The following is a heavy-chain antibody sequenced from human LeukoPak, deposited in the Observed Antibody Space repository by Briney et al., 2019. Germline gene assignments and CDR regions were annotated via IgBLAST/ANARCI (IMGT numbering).Heavy chain of an antibody. J-gene: IGHJ4*02. CDR2: ISAYNGNT. V-gene: IGHV1-18*01. CDR1: GYTFTSYG. D-gene: IGHD1-1*01. Sequence: EASVKVSCKASGYTFTSYGISWVRQAPGQGLESRGRISAYNGNTNYAQKLQGRVTMTTDTSTSTAYMELRSLRSDDTAVYYCARDPTTTEAHDYWGQGTLVTVSS. CDR3: ARDPTTTEAHDY.